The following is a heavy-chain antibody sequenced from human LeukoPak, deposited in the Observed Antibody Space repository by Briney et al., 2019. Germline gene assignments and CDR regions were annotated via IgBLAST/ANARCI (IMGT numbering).Heavy chain of an antibody. CDR2: IYFSGST. CDR3: ARGAEEPTYYYDSSGYSFDY. CDR1: GDSIGSGDYY. V-gene: IGHV4-30-4*08. J-gene: IGHJ4*02. Sequence: TLSLICTVSGDSIGSGDYYWSWIRQPPGKGLEWIGSIYFSGSTHYNSSLKSRVTISVDASKNQFSLKLSSVTAADTAVYYCARGAEEPTYYYDSSGYSFDYWGQGTLVTVSS. D-gene: IGHD3-22*01.